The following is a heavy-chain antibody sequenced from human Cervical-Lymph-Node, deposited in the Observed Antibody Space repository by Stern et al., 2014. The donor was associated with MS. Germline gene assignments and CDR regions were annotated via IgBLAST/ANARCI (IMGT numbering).Heavy chain of an antibody. Sequence: MQLVQSGGGLVKAGGSLRLSCAASGFTFSNYWMSLVRQAPGKGLEVVANVIQDGSGKYYVDSVKGRFTITRDNAKKSLYLQMNNLRVEDTAVYYCARNNLWARDLWGQGTLVTVSS. CDR3: ARNNLWARDL. CDR1: GFTFSNYW. V-gene: IGHV3-7*03. D-gene: IGHD3-16*01. CDR2: VIQDGSGK. J-gene: IGHJ4*02.